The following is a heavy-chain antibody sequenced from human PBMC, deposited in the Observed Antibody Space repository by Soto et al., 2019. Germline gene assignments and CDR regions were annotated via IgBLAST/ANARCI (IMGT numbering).Heavy chain of an antibody. CDR1: GFTFSSYW. Sequence: EVQLVESGGGLVQPGGSLRLSCAASGFTFSSYWMHWVRQAPGKGLVWVSRINSDGSSTSYADSVKGRFTISRDNAKNTLYLQMNSLRAEDTAVYYCARDYRDGGLRSSFDYWGQGTLVTVSS. V-gene: IGHV3-74*01. CDR3: ARDYRDGGLRSSFDY. CDR2: INSDGSST. D-gene: IGHD5-12*01. J-gene: IGHJ4*02.